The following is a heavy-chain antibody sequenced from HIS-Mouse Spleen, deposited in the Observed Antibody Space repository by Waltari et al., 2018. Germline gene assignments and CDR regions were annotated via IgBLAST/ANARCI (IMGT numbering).Heavy chain of an antibody. CDR1: GGSISSSSYY. CDR2: IYYSGRT. CDR3: AREIPYSSSWYGWYFDL. J-gene: IGHJ2*01. Sequence: QLQLQESGPGLVKPSETLSLTCTVSGGSISSSSYYWGWIRQPPGKGLEWIGSIYYSGRTYYNPSLKSRVTISVDTSKNQFSLKLSSVTAADTAVYYCAREIPYSSSWYGWYFDLWGRGTLVTVSS. V-gene: IGHV4-39*07. D-gene: IGHD6-13*01.